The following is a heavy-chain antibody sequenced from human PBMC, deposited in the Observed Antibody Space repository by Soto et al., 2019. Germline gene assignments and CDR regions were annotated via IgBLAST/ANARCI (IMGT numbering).Heavy chain of an antibody. D-gene: IGHD2-15*01. CDR1: GGTFSSYA. J-gene: IGHJ4*02. Sequence: QVQLVQSGAEVKKPGSSVKVSCKASGGTFSSYAISWVRQAPGQGLEWMGGIIPIFGTANYAQKFQGRVTITADESTSTAYMELSSLRSEDTAVYYCARVVVGQVGGGVYYFDYWGQGTLVTVSS. CDR2: IIPIFGTA. V-gene: IGHV1-69*01. CDR3: ARVVVGQVGGGVYYFDY.